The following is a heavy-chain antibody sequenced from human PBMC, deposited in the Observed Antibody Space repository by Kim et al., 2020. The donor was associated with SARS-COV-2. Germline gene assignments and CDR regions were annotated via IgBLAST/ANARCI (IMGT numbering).Heavy chain of an antibody. CDR2: INPNNGDT. V-gene: IGHV1-2*06. J-gene: IGHJ4*02. CDR1: GYTFTGYY. CDR3: TRALVTGDEFDY. D-gene: IGHD7-27*01. Sequence: ASVKVSCKSSGYTFTGYYLHWIRQAPGQGLEWMGRINPNNGDTKFGQNFQGRVTMTRDTSISTAYLELNRLSFVDTAVYYCTRALVTGDEFDYWGQGTLVTVSS.